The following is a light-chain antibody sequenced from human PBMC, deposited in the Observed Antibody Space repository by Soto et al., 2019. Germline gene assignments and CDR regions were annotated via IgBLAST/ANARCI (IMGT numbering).Light chain of an antibody. CDR2: DAS. J-gene: IGKJ1*01. CDR3: QQYNSYSWT. V-gene: IGKV1-8*01. Sequence: AIRMTQSPSSFSASTGDRVTNTCRASQGISSYLAWYQQKPGKAPKLLIYDASSLESGVPSRFSGSGSGTEFTLTISSLQPDDFATYYCQQYNSYSWTFGQGTKVDIK. CDR1: QGISSY.